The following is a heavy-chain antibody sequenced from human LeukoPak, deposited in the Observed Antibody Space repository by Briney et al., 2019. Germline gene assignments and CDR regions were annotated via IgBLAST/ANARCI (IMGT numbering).Heavy chain of an antibody. CDR2: IYSGGGT. D-gene: IGHD3-3*01. CDR3: ARDRGPQTYYDFWSGYGRRNNWFDP. CDR1: GFIVSTKY. Sequence: SGGSLRLSCAASGFIVSTKYMTWVRQAPGKGLEWVSVIYSGGGTYYADSVKGRFTISRDNAKNSLYLQMNSLRAEDTAVYYCARDRGPQTYYDFWSGYGRRNNWFDPWGQGTVVTVSS. J-gene: IGHJ5*02. V-gene: IGHV3-66*01.